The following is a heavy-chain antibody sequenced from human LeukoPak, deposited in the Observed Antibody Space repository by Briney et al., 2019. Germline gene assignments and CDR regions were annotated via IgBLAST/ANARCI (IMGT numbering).Heavy chain of an antibody. CDR1: GYTFTGYY. CDR3: ARGYYDFWSGWDP. J-gene: IGHJ5*02. V-gene: IGHV1-2*02. Sequence: ASVKVSCKASGYTFTGYYMHWVRQAPGQGLEWMGWINPNSGGTNYAQKFQGRVTMTRDTSISTAYMELSRLRSDDTAVYYCARGYYDFWSGWDPWGQGTLVTVSS. CDR2: INPNSGGT. D-gene: IGHD3-3*01.